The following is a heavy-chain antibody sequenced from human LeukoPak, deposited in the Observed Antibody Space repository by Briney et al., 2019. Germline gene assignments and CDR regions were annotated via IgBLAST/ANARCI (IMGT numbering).Heavy chain of an antibody. Sequence: SETLSLTCAVYGGSFSGYYWSWIRQPSGKGLEWIGEINHSGSTNYNPSLKSRVTISVDTSKNQFSLKLSSVTAADTAVYYCARGRADSSGWQLPFDYWGQGTLVTVSS. CDR1: GGSFSGYY. J-gene: IGHJ4*02. D-gene: IGHD6-19*01. CDR3: ARGRADSSGWQLPFDY. CDR2: INHSGST. V-gene: IGHV4-34*01.